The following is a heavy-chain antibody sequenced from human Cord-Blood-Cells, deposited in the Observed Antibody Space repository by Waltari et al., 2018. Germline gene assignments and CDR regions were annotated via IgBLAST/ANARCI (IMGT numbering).Heavy chain of an antibody. V-gene: IGHV1-69*01. Sequence: QVQLVQSGAEVKKPGSSVKVSCKASGGTFSSYAISWVRQAPGQGLEWLGGIIPIFGTANYAQKFQGRVTITADERTSTAYMELSSLRSEDPALYYCAVGSTSIVATISGVVDYWGQGTLFTVSP. D-gene: IGHD5-12*01. J-gene: IGHJ4*02. CDR1: GGTFSSYA. CDR3: AVGSTSIVATISGVVDY. CDR2: IIPIFGTA.